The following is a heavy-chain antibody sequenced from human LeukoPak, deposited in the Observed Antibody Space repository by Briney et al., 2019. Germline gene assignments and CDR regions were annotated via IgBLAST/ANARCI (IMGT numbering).Heavy chain of an antibody. V-gene: IGHV4-59*12. Sequence: SETLSLTCTVSGGSISSYYWSWIRQPPGKGLEWIGYIYYSGSTNYNPSLKSRVTISVDTSKNQFSLKLSSVTAADTAVYYCAGSSGGSGWYVLDYWGQGTLVTVSS. CDR2: IYYSGST. CDR1: GGSISSYY. J-gene: IGHJ4*02. D-gene: IGHD6-19*01. CDR3: AGSSGGSGWYVLDY.